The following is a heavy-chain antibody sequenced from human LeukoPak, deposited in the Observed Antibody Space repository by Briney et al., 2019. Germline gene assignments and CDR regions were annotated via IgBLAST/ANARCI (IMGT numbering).Heavy chain of an antibody. V-gene: IGHV4-34*01. D-gene: IGHD1-26*01. Sequence: SETLSLTCAVYGGSFSGYYWSWIRQPPGKGLEWIGEINHSGSTNYNPSLKSRVTISVDTSKNQFSLKLSSVTAADTAVYYRARGYSGSYYYFDYWGQGTLVTVSS. CDR3: ARGYSGSYYYFDY. J-gene: IGHJ4*02. CDR2: INHSGST. CDR1: GGSFSGYY.